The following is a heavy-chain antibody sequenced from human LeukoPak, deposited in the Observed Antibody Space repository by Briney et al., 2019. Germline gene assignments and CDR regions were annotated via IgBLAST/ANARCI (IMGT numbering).Heavy chain of an antibody. CDR1: GLTFSSYA. CDR2: ISYDGSNE. V-gene: IGHV3-30*18. Sequence: GGSLRLSCAASGLTFSSYAMHCVRQAPGKGLEWVALISYDGSNEYYADSVQGRFTISRDTSKNTLYLQMNSLRAEDTAVYYCAKTPYYYGSGTYLIDYWGQGTLVTVSS. CDR3: AKTPYYYGSGTYLIDY. J-gene: IGHJ4*02. D-gene: IGHD3-10*01.